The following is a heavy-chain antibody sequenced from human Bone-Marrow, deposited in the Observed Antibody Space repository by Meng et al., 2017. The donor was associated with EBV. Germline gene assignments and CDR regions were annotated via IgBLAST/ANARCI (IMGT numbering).Heavy chain of an antibody. Sequence: QARMARSGAEVKRPGSSVRGSGKASGGTFSSYAIRWVRQAPGQGLEWMGGIIPIFGTANYAQKFQGRVTITADKSTSTAYMELSSLRSEDTAVYYCASESGRGFTPDYWGQGTLVTVSS. CDR1: GGTFSSYA. D-gene: IGHD3-10*01. V-gene: IGHV1-69*06. CDR3: ASESGRGFTPDY. J-gene: IGHJ4*02. CDR2: IIPIFGTA.